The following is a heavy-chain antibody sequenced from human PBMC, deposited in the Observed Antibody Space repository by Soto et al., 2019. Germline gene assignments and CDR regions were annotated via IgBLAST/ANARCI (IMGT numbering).Heavy chain of an antibody. CDR1: GVSISSHDW. CDR3: ATRASSRFY. Sequence: QVQLQESGPGLVKPSGTLSLTCAVSGVSISSHDWWTWVRQPPGKGLEWIGESHQSGNTNYTSSLGSRVTISVDKSKNQFSLKLTSVTVADTAVYYCATRASSRFYWGQGTLVTVSS. J-gene: IGHJ4*02. CDR2: SHQSGNT. V-gene: IGHV4-4*02. D-gene: IGHD6-13*01.